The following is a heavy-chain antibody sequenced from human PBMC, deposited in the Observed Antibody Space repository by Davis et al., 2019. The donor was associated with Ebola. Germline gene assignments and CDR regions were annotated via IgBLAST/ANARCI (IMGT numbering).Heavy chain of an antibody. J-gene: IGHJ4*02. CDR3: ARDPPVYYYDSSGYYSRGGVFDY. CDR1: GFTFSSYW. Sequence: HTGGSLRLSCAASGFTFSSYWMHWVRQAPGKGLVWVSRINSDGSSTSYADSVKGRFTISRDNAKNTLYLQMNSLRAEDTAVYYCARDPPVYYYDSSGYYSRGGVFDYWGQGTLVTVSS. D-gene: IGHD3-22*01. CDR2: INSDGSST. V-gene: IGHV3-74*01.